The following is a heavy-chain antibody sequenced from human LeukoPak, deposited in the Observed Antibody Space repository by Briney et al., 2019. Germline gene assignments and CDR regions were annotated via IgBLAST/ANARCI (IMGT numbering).Heavy chain of an antibody. CDR3: ASIVAAGRVWYYFDY. Sequence: SETLSLTCAVYGGSFSGYYWSWIRQPPGKGLEWIGEINHSGSTNYNPSLKSRVTISVDTSKNQFSLKLSSVTAADTAVYYCASIVAAGRVWYYFDYWGQGTLVTVSS. D-gene: IGHD6-13*01. CDR2: INHSGST. CDR1: GGSFSGYY. V-gene: IGHV4-34*01. J-gene: IGHJ4*02.